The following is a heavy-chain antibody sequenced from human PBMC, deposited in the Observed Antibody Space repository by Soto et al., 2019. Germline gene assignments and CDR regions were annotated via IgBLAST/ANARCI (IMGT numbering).Heavy chain of an antibody. CDR3: ARDRSYSNYYYYYYALDV. CDR1: GFTFSSYA. V-gene: IGHV3-23*01. J-gene: IGHJ6*02. CDR2: ISGVDGYS. Sequence: GGSLRLSCAASGFTFSSYAMNWVRQAPGKGLEWVSAISGVDGYSSYADSVKGRFTISRDDTDNTLYLQMNSLRVEDTAVYFCARDRSYSNYYYYYYALDVWGQGTTVTVSS. D-gene: IGHD4-4*01.